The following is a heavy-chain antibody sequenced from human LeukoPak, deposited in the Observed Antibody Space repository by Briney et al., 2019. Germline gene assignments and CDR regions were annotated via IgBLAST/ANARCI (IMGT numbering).Heavy chain of an antibody. D-gene: IGHD2-15*01. CDR1: GFTFSSYA. Sequence: GRSLRLSCAASGFTFSSYAMHWVRQAPGKGLEWVGRSRDKAQSYTTEYAASVKGRFTISRDDSENSLYLQMNSLKTEDTAVYYCAKGYCGGGTCYSGFLWGQGTLVTVSS. CDR2: SRDKAQSYTT. V-gene: IGHV3-72*01. J-gene: IGHJ4*02. CDR3: AKGYCGGGTCYSGFL.